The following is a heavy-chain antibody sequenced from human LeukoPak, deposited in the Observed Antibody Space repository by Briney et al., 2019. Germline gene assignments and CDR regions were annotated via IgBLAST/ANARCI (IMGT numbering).Heavy chain of an antibody. CDR1: GGSISSYY. CDR2: IYYSGST. D-gene: IGHD6-19*01. V-gene: IGHV4-59*01. Sequence: SETLSLTCTVSGGSISSYYWSWIRQPPGKGLEWIGYIYYSGSTNYNPSLKSRVTISVDTSKNQFSLKLSSVTAADTAVYYCASQSIAVAGTDYWGQGTLVTVSS. J-gene: IGHJ4*02. CDR3: ASQSIAVAGTDY.